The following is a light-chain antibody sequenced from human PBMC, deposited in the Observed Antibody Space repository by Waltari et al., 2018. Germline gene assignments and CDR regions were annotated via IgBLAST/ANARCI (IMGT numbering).Light chain of an antibody. V-gene: IGKV3-15*01. CDR3: QQYNKWPPGT. Sequence: EVVLTQSPATLSVSLGERATLSCRASQSVSSDLAWYQQKPGQAPRLIIHGASIRATGIPARFSGSVSGTEFTLTISSLQSEDSAVYYCQQYNKWPPGTFGQGTKVEIK. CDR2: GAS. J-gene: IGKJ1*01. CDR1: QSVSSD.